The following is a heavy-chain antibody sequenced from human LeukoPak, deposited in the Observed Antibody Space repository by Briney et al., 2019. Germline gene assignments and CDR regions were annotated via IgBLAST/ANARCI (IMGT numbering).Heavy chain of an antibody. D-gene: IGHD6-19*01. CDR1: GCSISSYY. V-gene: IGHV4-59*08. CDR2: IYYSGSN. CDR3: ARPLLQWLEIDY. Sequence: SETLSLTCTGSGCSISSYYWSWIRQPPGKGREWIGYIYYSGSNNYNPSLKSRVTISVDTSKNQFSLKLSSVTAADTAVYYCARPLLQWLEIDYWGQGTLVTVSS. J-gene: IGHJ4*02.